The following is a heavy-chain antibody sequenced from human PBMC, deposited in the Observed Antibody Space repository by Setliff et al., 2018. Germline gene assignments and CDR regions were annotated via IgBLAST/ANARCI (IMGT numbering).Heavy chain of an antibody. CDR2: INHSGST. CDR3: ARDRPDHYEGAFDI. D-gene: IGHD4-17*01. Sequence: SETLSLTCAVSGYSISSGFSWVWIRQSPGKGLEWIGEINHSGSTNYNPSLKSRLTISVDASTNQFSLILRSVTAADTAVYYCARDRPDHYEGAFDIWGQGTMVTVS. J-gene: IGHJ3*02. V-gene: IGHV4-38-2*02. CDR1: GYSISSGFS.